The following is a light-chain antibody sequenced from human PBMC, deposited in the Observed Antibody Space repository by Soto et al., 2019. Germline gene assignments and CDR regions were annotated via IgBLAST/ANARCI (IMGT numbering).Light chain of an antibody. V-gene: IGKV1-5*03. CDR2: KPS. J-gene: IGKJ3*01. CDR3: HVYNTY. Sequence: DIQVTQSPSTLSASVGDRVTITCRASQNINNWLAWYQQKPGKAPKLLIYKPSTLNSGIPARFSGSGSGTDFTLAIGSLQPDDFASYYCHVYNTYFGPRTTVDI. CDR1: QNINNW.